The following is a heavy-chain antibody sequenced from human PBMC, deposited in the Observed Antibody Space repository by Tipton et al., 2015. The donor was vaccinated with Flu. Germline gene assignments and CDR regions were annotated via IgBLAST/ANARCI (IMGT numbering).Heavy chain of an antibody. CDR1: GGSIRSDSYY. CDR3: ARKVTNSRHNWNYIDY. Sequence: GLVKPSQTLSLTCTVSGGSIRSDSYYWSWVRQAAGKGLEWIGEINQSGSTNNNPSLKSRVIVSVDTSKNQFSLKLTSVTAADTAVYYCARKVTNSRHNWNYIDYWGQGTLVTVSS. V-gene: IGHV4-61*10. D-gene: IGHD1-1*01. CDR2: INQSGST. J-gene: IGHJ4*02.